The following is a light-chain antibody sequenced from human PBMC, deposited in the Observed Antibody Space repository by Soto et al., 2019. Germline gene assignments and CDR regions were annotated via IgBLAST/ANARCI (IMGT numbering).Light chain of an antibody. J-gene: IGLJ7*01. CDR1: SSNIRGNT. CDR2: NNI. CDR3: AVWDDSLDGHAV. V-gene: IGLV1-44*01. Sequence: QSVLTQPPSASGTPGQRVTISCSGNSSNIRGNTVRWYQHLPGTAPGLLIYNNIQRPSGVPHRFSGSKSGTSASLAISGLQSEDEADYYCAVWDDSLDGHAVFGGGTQLTVL.